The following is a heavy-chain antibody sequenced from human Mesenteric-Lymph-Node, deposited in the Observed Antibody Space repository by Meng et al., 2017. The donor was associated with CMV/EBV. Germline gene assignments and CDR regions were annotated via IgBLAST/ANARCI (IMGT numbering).Heavy chain of an antibody. CDR2: INPNSGGT. D-gene: IGHD3-10*01. CDR3: ARDTRKTWFGDLSDNYFDR. CDR1: FTGSY. J-gene: IGHJ5*02. Sequence: FTGSYMHWVRQAPEQGLEWMGRINPNSGGTNYAQKFQGRVTMTRDTSISTAYMELRRLRSDDTAVYYCARDTRKTWFGDLSDNYFDRWGQGTLVTVSS. V-gene: IGHV1-2*06.